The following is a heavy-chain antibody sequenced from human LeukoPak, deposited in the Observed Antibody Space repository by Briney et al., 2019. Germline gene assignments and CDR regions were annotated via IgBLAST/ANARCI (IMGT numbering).Heavy chain of an antibody. J-gene: IGHJ4*02. V-gene: IGHV1-2*06. CDR2: INPNSGGT. CDR3: AISFPAKDSSGYYDPYYFDY. CDR1: GYTFTGYY. Sequence: ASVKVSCKASGYTFTGYYMHWVLQAPGQGLEWMGRINPNSGGTNYAQKFQGRVTMTRDTSISKAYMELSRLRSDDTTVYYCAISFPAKDSSGYYDPYYFDYLGQGTLVTVSS. D-gene: IGHD3-22*01.